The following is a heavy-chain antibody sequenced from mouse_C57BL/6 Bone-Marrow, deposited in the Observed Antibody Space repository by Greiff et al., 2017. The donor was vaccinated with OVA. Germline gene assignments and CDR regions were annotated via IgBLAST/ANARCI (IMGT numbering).Heavy chain of an antibody. CDR1: GFTFTDYY. CDR2: IDPADGET. Sequence: VQLQQSGAELVKPGASVKLSCTASGFTFTDYYMHWVKQRPEQGLEWIGRIDPADGETKYAPKFQGKATITADTSSNTAYLQLSSLTSEDTAVYYCAPVWVRQGDYWGQGTTLTVSA. J-gene: IGHJ2*01. D-gene: IGHD2-14*01. CDR3: APVWVRQGDY. V-gene: IGHV14-2*01.